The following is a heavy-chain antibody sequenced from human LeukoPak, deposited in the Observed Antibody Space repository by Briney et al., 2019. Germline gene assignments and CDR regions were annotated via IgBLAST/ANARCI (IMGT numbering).Heavy chain of an antibody. CDR2: IYYSGST. J-gene: IGHJ4*02. D-gene: IGHD3-3*01. Sequence: PSETLSLTCTVSGGSIRSSSYYWSWIRQPPGKGLEWIGYIYYSGSTNYNPSLKSRVTISVDTSKNQFSLKLSSVTAADTAEYYCARTSNYDFWSGSMYYFDYWGQGTLVTVSS. CDR3: ARTSNYDFWSGSMYYFDY. V-gene: IGHV4-61*01. CDR1: GGSIRSSSYY.